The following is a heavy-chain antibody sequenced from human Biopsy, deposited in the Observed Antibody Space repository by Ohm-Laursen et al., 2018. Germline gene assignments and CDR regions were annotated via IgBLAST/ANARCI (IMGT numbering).Heavy chain of an antibody. CDR2: VDYTGST. CDR3: ARDRGYYSDRTVPGYFDL. J-gene: IGHJ2*01. D-gene: IGHD3-22*01. Sequence: SETLSLTCTVSGDSISSYYWSWIRQPPGQGLLWIGYVDYTGSTDYNPSPQSRVTISVDTSKNHFSLRLRSVTPADTAIYYCARDRGYYSDRTVPGYFDLWGRGTLVTVSS. CDR1: GDSISSYY. V-gene: IGHV4-59*01.